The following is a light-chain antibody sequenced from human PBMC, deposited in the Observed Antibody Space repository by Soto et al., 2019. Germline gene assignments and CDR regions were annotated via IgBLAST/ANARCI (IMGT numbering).Light chain of an antibody. CDR2: EVS. CDR1: SSDVGGYGY. CDR3: SSYAGNNKGV. V-gene: IGLV2-8*01. J-gene: IGLJ1*01. Sequence: QSAPTQPPSASGSPGQSVTISCTGTSSDVGGYGYVSWYQQHPGKAPKLLIYEVSKRPSGVPNRFSGSKSGNTASLTVSGLQAEDEADYYCSSYAGNNKGVFGTGTKLTVL.